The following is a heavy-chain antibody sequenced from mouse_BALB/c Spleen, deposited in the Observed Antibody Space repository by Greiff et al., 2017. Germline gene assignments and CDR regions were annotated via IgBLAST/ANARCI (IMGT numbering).Heavy chain of an antibody. J-gene: IGHJ4*01. CDR2: ISSGSSTI. Sequence: EVMLVESGGGLVQPGGSRKLSCAASGFTFSSFGMHWVRQAPEKGLEWVAYISSGSSTIYYADTVKGRFTISRDNPKNTLFLQMTSLRSEDTAMYYCARSHYGSSYGAMDYWGQGTSVTVSS. CDR1: GFTFSSFG. V-gene: IGHV5-17*02. CDR3: ARSHYGSSYGAMDY. D-gene: IGHD1-1*01.